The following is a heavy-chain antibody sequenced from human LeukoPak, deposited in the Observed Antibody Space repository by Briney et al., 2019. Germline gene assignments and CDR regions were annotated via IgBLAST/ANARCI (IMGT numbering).Heavy chain of an antibody. J-gene: IGHJ1*01. D-gene: IGHD3-22*01. CDR2: VKSDGST. CDR3: ARAPSEIGGYYPEYFRH. V-gene: IGHV3-74*01. CDR1: GFTFSTYW. Sequence: GGSLRLSCAASGFTFSTYWMHWVRQAPGKGLVWVSRVKSDGSTNYADSVKGRFTISRDNAKNTVSLQMNSLRAEDTGVYYCARAPSEIGGYYPEYFRHWGQGTLVTVSS.